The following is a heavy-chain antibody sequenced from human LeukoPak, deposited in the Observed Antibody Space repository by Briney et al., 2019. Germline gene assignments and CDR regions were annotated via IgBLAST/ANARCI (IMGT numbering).Heavy chain of an antibody. CDR2: INPNSGGT. J-gene: IGHJ6*02. V-gene: IGHV1-2*04. CDR3: ARDGGSGSYYYYGMDV. Sequence: GASVKVSCKASGYTFTGYYMHWVRQAPGQGLEWMGWINPNSGGTNYAQKFQGWVTMTRDTSISTAYMELSRLRSDDTAVYYCARDGGSGSYYYYGMDVWGQGTTVTVS. CDR1: GYTFTGYY. D-gene: IGHD3-10*01.